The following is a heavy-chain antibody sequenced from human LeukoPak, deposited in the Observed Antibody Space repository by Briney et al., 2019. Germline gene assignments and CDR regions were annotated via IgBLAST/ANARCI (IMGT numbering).Heavy chain of an antibody. D-gene: IGHD6-19*01. J-gene: IGHJ4*02. V-gene: IGHV4-34*01. CDR1: GGSFSGYY. CDR3: ARAPKYLQWLVRGFDY. Sequence: PSETLSLTCAVYGGSFSGYYWSWIRQPPGKGLEWIGEINHSGSTNYNPSLKSRVTISVDTSKNQFSLKLSSVTAADTAVYYCARAPKYLQWLVRGFDYWGQGTLVTVSS. CDR2: INHSGST.